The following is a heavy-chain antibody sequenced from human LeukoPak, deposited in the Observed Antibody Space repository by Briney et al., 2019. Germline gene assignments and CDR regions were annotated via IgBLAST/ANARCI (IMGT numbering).Heavy chain of an antibody. D-gene: IGHD3-10*01. CDR3: AKTEDNNYYTWFDP. Sequence: SETLSLTCNVSGGSIIKGNYYWSWIRHPAGKGLEWIGRIYTSGSTNYNPSLKSRVTLSLDTSKNQFSLRLRSVTAADTAVYYCAKTEDNNYYTWFDPWGQGTLVTVSS. V-gene: IGHV4-61*02. CDR2: IYTSGST. J-gene: IGHJ5*02. CDR1: GGSIIKGNYY.